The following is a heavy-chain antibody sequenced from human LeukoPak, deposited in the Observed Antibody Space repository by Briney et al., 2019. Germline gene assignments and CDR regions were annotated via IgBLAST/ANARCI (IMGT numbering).Heavy chain of an antibody. D-gene: IGHD3-22*01. Sequence: SETLSLTCTVSVGPISSYYWNWMPQPPGRGLEWIGYNSYRGSTDYNASLKSRVTILVDTSKNQFSLKLSSVTAADTAVYYCARAAYDSSGYQTPNFDYWGLGTLVTVSS. V-gene: IGHV4-59*01. CDR1: VGPISSYY. J-gene: IGHJ4*02. CDR2: NSYRGST. CDR3: ARAAYDSSGYQTPNFDY.